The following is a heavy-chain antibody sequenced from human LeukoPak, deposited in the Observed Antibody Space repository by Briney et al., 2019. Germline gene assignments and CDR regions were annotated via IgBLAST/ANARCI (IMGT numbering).Heavy chain of an antibody. Sequence: GGSLRLSCAASGFTFSGSAMHWVRQASGKGLEWVGRIRSKANSYATGYAASVKGRFTISRDDSKNTAYLQMNSLKTEDTAVYYCTSYEVNYYMDVWGKGTTVTVSS. CDR3: TSYEVNYYMDV. CDR1: GFTFSGSA. D-gene: IGHD3-22*01. V-gene: IGHV3-73*01. CDR2: IRSKANSYAT. J-gene: IGHJ6*03.